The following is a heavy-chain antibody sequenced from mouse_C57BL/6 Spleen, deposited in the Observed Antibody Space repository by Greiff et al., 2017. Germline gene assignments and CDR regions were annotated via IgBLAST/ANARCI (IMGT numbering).Heavy chain of an antibody. CDR3: TCMVIGD. D-gene: IGHD2-2*01. CDR1: GFNIKDDY. CDR2: SDPENGDT. V-gene: IGHV14-4*01. J-gene: IGHJ2*01. Sequence: VQLQQSGAELVRPGASVKLSCTASGFNIKDDYMHWVKQRPEQGLEWIGWSDPENGDTDYASKFQGKATITADTSSNTAYLQLSSLASEDTAVYYCTCMVIGDRGKGATVTVSS.